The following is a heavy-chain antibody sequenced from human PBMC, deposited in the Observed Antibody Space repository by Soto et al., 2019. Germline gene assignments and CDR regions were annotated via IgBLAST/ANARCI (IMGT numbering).Heavy chain of an antibody. J-gene: IGHJ4*02. CDR3: ARAAVAGINDY. V-gene: IGHV4-61*01. CDR1: GGSVSSGSYY. D-gene: IGHD6-19*01. Sequence: QVQLQESGPGLVKPSETLSLTCTVSGGSVSSGSYYWIWIRQPPGKGLEWIGYIYYSGSTNYNPARKSRATISVDTSKNQFSLKLSSVTAADTAVYDCARAAVAGINDYWGQGTLVTVSS. CDR2: IYYSGST.